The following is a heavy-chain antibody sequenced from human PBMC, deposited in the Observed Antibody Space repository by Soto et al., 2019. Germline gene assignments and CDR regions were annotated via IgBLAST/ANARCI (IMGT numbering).Heavy chain of an antibody. D-gene: IGHD3-22*01. CDR3: ASTYDSSGYYVVY. CDR2: IYHSGST. J-gene: IGHJ4*02. V-gene: IGHV4-4*02. CDR1: GGSISSSNW. Sequence: SETLSLTCAVSGGSISSSNWWSWVRQPPGKGLEWIGEIYHSGSTNYNPSLKSRVTISVDKSKNQFSLKLSSVTAADTAVYYCASTYDSSGYYVVYWGQGTLVTVSS.